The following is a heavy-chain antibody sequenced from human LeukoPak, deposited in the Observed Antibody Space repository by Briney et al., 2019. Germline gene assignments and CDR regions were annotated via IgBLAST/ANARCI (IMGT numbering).Heavy chain of an antibody. CDR3: VRIGYSGYDSGFDY. CDR2: INPNSGDT. J-gene: IGHJ4*02. Sequence: ASVKVSCKAFGYIFTDYSMHRVRQAPGHGLEWMGWINPNSGDTEYAQKFQGRVTMTRSTSISPAYMELSRLRSDDTAVCHCVRIGYSGYDSGFDYWGQGTLVTVSS. CDR1: GYIFTDYS. V-gene: IGHV1-2*02. D-gene: IGHD5-12*01.